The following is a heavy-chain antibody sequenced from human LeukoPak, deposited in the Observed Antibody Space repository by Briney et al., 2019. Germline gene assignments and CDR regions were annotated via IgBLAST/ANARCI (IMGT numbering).Heavy chain of an antibody. Sequence: SETLSLTCAVYGGSFSGYYWSWIRQPPGKGLEWIGEINHSGNTNYNPSLKSRVTISVDTSKNQFSLKLSSVTAADTAVYYCARALITMIVVDLFDYWGQGTLVTVSS. V-gene: IGHV4-34*01. CDR3: ARALITMIVVDLFDY. CDR2: INHSGNT. J-gene: IGHJ4*02. D-gene: IGHD3-22*01. CDR1: GGSFSGYY.